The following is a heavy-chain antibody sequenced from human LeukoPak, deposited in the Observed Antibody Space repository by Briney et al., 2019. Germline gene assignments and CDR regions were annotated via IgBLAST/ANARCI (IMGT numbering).Heavy chain of an antibody. V-gene: IGHV4-59*11. J-gene: IGHJ4*02. Sequence: PSETLSLTCTVSGGSISSHYWSWIRQPPGKGLEWIGYIYYSGSANYNPSLKSRVTISVDTSKNQFSLKLSSVTAADTAVYYCARSIAYIFDYWGQGTLVTVSS. CDR2: IYYSGSA. CDR3: ARSIAYIFDY. D-gene: IGHD4-11*01. CDR1: GGSISSHY.